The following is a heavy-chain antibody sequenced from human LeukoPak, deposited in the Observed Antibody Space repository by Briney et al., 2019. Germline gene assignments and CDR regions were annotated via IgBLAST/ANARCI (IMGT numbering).Heavy chain of an antibody. Sequence: SETLSLTCAVSGGSISSGGYSWSWIRQPPGKGLEWIGYIYHSGSTYYNPSLKSRVTISVVRSKNQFSLKLSSVTAADTAVYYCARGTTPDVWGQGTLVTVSS. CDR3: ARGTTPDV. CDR2: IYHSGST. V-gene: IGHV4-30-2*01. CDR1: GGSISSGGYS. D-gene: IGHD4-11*01. J-gene: IGHJ4*02.